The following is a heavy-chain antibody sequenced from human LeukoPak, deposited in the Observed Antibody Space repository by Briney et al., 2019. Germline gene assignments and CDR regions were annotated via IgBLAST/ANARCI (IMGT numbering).Heavy chain of an antibody. V-gene: IGHV1-24*01. CDR2: FDPEDGET. CDR3: ATVITMVRGAIIEDAFDI. CDR1: GYTLTELS. Sequence: ASVKVSCKVSGYTLTELSMHWVRQAPGKGLEWMGGFDPEDGETIYAQKFQGRVTMTEDTSTDTAYMELSSLRSEDTAVYYCATVITMVRGAIIEDAFDIWGQGTMVTVSS. J-gene: IGHJ3*02. D-gene: IGHD3-10*01.